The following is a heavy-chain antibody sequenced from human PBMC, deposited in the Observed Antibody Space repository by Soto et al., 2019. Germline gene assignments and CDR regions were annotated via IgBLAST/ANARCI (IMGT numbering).Heavy chain of an antibody. D-gene: IGHD3-10*01. CDR3: ASSYGSGYRAFDS. J-gene: IGHJ4*02. Sequence: QVQLVQSGAEVKKPGSSVRVSCKASGDTFNFYSINWVRQAPGLGLEWMGRINPILSMSNYAQRFQGRVTMTADKSTSTAYMELSSLRSEATAMYYCASSYGSGYRAFDSWGPGALVTVSS. CDR1: GDTFNFYS. CDR2: INPILSMS. V-gene: IGHV1-69*02.